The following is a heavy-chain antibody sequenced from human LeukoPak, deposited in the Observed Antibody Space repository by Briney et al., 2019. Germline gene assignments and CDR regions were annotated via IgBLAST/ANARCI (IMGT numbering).Heavy chain of an antibody. D-gene: IGHD1-1*01. Sequence: GGSLRLSCVDSGFTSSGYWMHWVRQAPGKGLVWVSRINSDGSSTTYADSVKGRFTISRDYAKNTLSLQMNSLRAEDTAVYYCVRGQLERPFDFYYGMDVWGKGTTVTVSS. J-gene: IGHJ6*04. CDR3: VRGQLERPFDFYYGMDV. CDR1: GFTSSGYW. V-gene: IGHV3-74*01. CDR2: INSDGSST.